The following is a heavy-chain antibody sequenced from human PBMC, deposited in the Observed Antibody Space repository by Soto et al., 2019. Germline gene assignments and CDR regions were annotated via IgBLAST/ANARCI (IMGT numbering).Heavy chain of an antibody. CDR3: ARTSYDSSGTAADP. D-gene: IGHD3-22*01. J-gene: IGHJ5*02. CDR2: IYYSGST. V-gene: IGHV4-31*02. Sequence: SWIRQHPGKGLEWIGYIYYSGSTYYNPSLKSRVTISVDTSKNQFSLKLSSVTAADTAVYYCARTSYDSSGTAADPWGQGTLVTVSS.